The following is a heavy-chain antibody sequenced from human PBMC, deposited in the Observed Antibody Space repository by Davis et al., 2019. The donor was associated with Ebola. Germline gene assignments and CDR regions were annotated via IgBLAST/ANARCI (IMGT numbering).Heavy chain of an antibody. CDR3: VRGHDWGADY. V-gene: IGHV1-2*02. D-gene: IGHD7-27*01. Sequence: ASVKVSCKASGFTFTGHYMHWVRQAPGQGLEWMGWINGNSGDTYFEQNFQGRVTMTRDTSISTVYMELHRLTSDDTAVYYCVRGHDWGADYWGQGTLVTVSS. CDR1: GFTFTGHY. J-gene: IGHJ4*02. CDR2: INGNSGDT.